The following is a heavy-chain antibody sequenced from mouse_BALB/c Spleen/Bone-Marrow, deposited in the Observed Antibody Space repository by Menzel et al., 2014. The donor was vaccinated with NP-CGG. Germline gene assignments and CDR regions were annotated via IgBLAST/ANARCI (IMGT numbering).Heavy chain of an antibody. Sequence: QVQLQQSGPGLVQPSQSLSITCTVSGFSLTGYGVHWVRQSPGNWRLRVIWSGGSTDYNAAFISRLSISKDNSKSRVFFKMNSLQANDTAIYYCASPYYGNYVYAMDYWGQGTSVTVSS. CDR1: GFSLTGYG. CDR2: IWSGGST. V-gene: IGHV2-2*02. D-gene: IGHD2-10*01. J-gene: IGHJ4*01. CDR3: ASPYYGNYVYAMDY.